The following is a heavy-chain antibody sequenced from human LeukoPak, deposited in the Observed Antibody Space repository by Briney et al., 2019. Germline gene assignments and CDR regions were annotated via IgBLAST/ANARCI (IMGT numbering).Heavy chain of an antibody. CDR3: ARGDDYGDYEYYFDY. J-gene: IGHJ4*02. V-gene: IGHV4-59*01. D-gene: IGHD4-17*01. CDR2: IYYSGST. Sequence: PSETLFLICTVSGGSISSYYWSWIRQPPGKGLEWIGYIYYSGSTNYNPSLKSRVTISVDTSKNQFSLKLSSVTAADTAVYYCARGDDYGDYEYYFDYWGQGTLVTVSS. CDR1: GGSISSYY.